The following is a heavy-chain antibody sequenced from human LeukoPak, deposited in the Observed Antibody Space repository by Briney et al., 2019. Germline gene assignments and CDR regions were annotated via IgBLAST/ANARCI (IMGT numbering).Heavy chain of an antibody. D-gene: IGHD5-12*01. V-gene: IGHV1-46*01. J-gene: IGHJ3*02. CDR3: ARVRGYGRSVDAFDI. CDR2: INPSGGST. CDR1: GYTFTSYY. Sequence: ASVKVSCMASGYTFTSYYMHWVRPAPGQGLEWMGIINPSGGSTSYAQKFQGRVTMTRDMSTSTVYMELSSLRSEDTAVYYCARVRGYGRSVDAFDIWGQGTMVTVSS.